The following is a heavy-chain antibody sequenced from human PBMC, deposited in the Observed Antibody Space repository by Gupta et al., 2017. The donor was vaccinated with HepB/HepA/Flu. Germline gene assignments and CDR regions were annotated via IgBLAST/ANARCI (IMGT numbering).Heavy chain of an antibody. J-gene: IGHJ4*02. CDR2: INHSGST. CDR1: GGSFSGYY. V-gene: IGHV4-34*01. CDR3: ARGQFRTTGTTKQYYFDY. Sequence: QVQLQQWGAGLLKPSETLSLTCAVYGGSFSGYYWSWIRQPPGKGLEWIGEINHSGSTNYNPSLKSRVTISVDTSKNQFSLKLSSVTAADTAVYYCARGQFRTTGTTKQYYFDYWGQGTLVTVSS. D-gene: IGHD1-1*01.